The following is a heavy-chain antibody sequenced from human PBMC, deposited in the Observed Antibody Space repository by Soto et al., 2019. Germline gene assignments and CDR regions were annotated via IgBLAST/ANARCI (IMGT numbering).Heavy chain of an antibody. D-gene: IGHD3-10*01. CDR1: GFTFSSYG. Sequence: QVQLVESGGGVDQPGRSLRLSCAASGFTFSSYGMHWVRQAPGKGLEWVAVIWYDGSNKYYADSVKGRFTISRDNSKNTLYLQMNSLRAEDTAVYYCARDSRNGSGAFDIWGQGTMVTVSS. V-gene: IGHV3-33*01. CDR2: IWYDGSNK. CDR3: ARDSRNGSGAFDI. J-gene: IGHJ3*02.